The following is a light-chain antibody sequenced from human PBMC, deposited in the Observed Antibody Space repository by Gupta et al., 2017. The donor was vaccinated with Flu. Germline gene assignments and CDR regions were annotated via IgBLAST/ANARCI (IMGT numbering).Light chain of an antibody. Sequence: GTSSDVGRSDSVSWYQQHPGKAPKLLIYDVSSRPSGVSSRFSGSKSGNTASLTISGLQAEDETDYYCSSYTSISTFYVFGTGTKVTVL. CDR1: SSDVGRSDS. CDR2: DVS. J-gene: IGLJ1*01. CDR3: SSYTSISTFYV. V-gene: IGLV2-14*04.